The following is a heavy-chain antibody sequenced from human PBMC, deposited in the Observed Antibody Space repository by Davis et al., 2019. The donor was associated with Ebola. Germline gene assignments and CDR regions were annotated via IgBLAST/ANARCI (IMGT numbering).Heavy chain of an antibody. CDR1: GYTFTSYY. J-gene: IGHJ4*02. V-gene: IGHV1-46*01. CDR3: ASTMVQGVIEYYFDY. D-gene: IGHD3-10*01. Sequence: ASVKVSCKASGYTFTSYYMHWVRQAPGQGLEWMGIINPSGGSTNYAQKFQGRVTMTRDTSTSTVYMELSSLRSEDTAVYYCASTMVQGVIEYYFDYWGQGTLVTVSS. CDR2: INPSGGST.